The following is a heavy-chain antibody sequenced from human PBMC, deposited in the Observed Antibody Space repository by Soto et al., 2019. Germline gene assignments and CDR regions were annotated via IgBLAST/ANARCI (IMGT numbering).Heavy chain of an antibody. Sequence: QVQLVESGGGVVQPGKSLRLSCAASGFTFSDYTINWVRQAPGKGLEWVALISSDGSNKYYADSVKGRFTISRDTSRNTLYLQMNSLRAEGTAVYYCARDRKTYYDFWSGYLTGYWGQGTLVTVSS. J-gene: IGHJ4*02. CDR3: ARDRKTYYDFWSGYLTGY. CDR2: ISSDGSNK. D-gene: IGHD3-3*01. V-gene: IGHV3-30-3*01. CDR1: GFTFSDYT.